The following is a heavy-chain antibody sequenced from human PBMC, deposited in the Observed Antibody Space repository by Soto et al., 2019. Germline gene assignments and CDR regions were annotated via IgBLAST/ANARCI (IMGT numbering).Heavy chain of an antibody. CDR3: AKARVRIVGAHSFDY. CDR2: ISDDGDKR. D-gene: IGHD2-21*01. V-gene: IGHV3-30*18. Sequence: PGGSLRVSCVVSGFTFSKYGMHWVRQPPGKGLEGVALISDDGDKRYYADSVRGRLIISRDNSKDTLYLQMNRLGPDDTAVYFCAKARVRIVGAHSFDYWGQGTPVTVSS. J-gene: IGHJ4*02. CDR1: GFTFSKYG.